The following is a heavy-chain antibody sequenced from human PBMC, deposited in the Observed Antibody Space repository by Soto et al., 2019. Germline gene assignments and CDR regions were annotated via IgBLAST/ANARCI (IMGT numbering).Heavy chain of an antibody. CDR3: ARDFVGVYYYDSSGYYYVDARGSYFDY. CDR1: GFSFSDYY. Sequence: QVQLVESGGGLVKPGGSLRLSCAASGFSFSDYYMTWIRQAPGKGLEWVSYISSSSSYIYYADSVKGRFTISRDNAKNSLYLQMNSLRAEDTAVYYCARDFVGVYYYDSSGYYYVDARGSYFDYWGQGTLVTVSS. J-gene: IGHJ4*02. CDR2: ISSSSSYI. D-gene: IGHD3-22*01. V-gene: IGHV3-11*06.